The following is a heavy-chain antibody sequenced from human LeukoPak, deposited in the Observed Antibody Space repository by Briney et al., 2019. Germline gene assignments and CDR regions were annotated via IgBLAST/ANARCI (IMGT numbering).Heavy chain of an antibody. V-gene: IGHV1-69*13. CDR2: IIPIFGTA. J-gene: IGHJ4*02. D-gene: IGHD3-16*01. CDR3: ARDWASSGSPYDY. Sequence: ASVKVSCKASGGTFSSYAISWVRQAPGQGLEWMGGIIPIFGTAKYAQKFQGRVTITADESTSTTYMELSSLRSEDTAVYYCARDWASSGSPYDYWGQGTLVTVSS. CDR1: GGTFSSYA.